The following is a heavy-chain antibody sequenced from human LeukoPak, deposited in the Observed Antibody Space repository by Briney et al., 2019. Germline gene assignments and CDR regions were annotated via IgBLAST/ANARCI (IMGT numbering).Heavy chain of an antibody. Sequence: SETLSLTCAVYGGSFSGYYWSWIRQPPGKGLEWIGEINHSGSTNYNPSLKSRVTISVDTSKNQFPLKLSSVTAADTAVYYCARIAAAGNRYYYYYYMDVWGKGTTVTVSS. CDR3: ARIAAAGNRYYYYYYMDV. D-gene: IGHD6-13*01. CDR2: INHSGST. J-gene: IGHJ6*03. V-gene: IGHV4-34*01. CDR1: GGSFSGYY.